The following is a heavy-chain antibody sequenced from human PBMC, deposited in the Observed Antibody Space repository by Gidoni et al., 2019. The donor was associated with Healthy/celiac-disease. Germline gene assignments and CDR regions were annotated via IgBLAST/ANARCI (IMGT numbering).Heavy chain of an antibody. J-gene: IGHJ6*03. Sequence: EVQLVESGGGLVQPGGSLRLSCSASGFTFSSYAMPWVRQAPGKGLEYVSAIRSNGGSTYYADSVKGRFTISRDNSKNTLYLQMSSLRAEDTAVYYCVKEDIVVVVAATPNYYYYYYMDVWGKGTTVTVSS. V-gene: IGHV3-64D*06. CDR2: IRSNGGST. D-gene: IGHD2-15*01. CDR3: VKEDIVVVVAATPNYYYYYYMDV. CDR1: GFTFSSYA.